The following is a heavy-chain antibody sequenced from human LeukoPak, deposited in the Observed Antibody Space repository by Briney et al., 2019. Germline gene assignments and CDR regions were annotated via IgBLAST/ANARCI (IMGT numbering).Heavy chain of an antibody. Sequence: GGSLRLSCAASGFTFSSYGMHWVRQAPGKGLEWVAFIRYDGSNKYYADSVKGRFTISRDNSKNTLYLQMNSLRAEDTAVYYCEKLVVPAAILDYWGQGTLVTVSS. J-gene: IGHJ4*02. CDR3: EKLVVPAAILDY. CDR2: IRYDGSNK. V-gene: IGHV3-30*02. D-gene: IGHD2-2*02. CDR1: GFTFSSYG.